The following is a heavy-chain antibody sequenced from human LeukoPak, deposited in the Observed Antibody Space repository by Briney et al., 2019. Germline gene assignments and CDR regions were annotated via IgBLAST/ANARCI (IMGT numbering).Heavy chain of an antibody. D-gene: IGHD7-27*01. J-gene: IGHJ4*02. CDR1: GFIFSSHA. CDR3: AKDGGLWVSAHWGDS. CDR2: ILYDGSNK. Sequence: PGGSLRLSCAASGFIFSSHAMYWVRQAPGKGLEWVAIILYDGSNKYYADSVKGRFTISRDNSENTLYLQMNSLRAEDTAVYYCAKDGGLWVSAHWGDSWGRGTLVTVSS. V-gene: IGHV3-30-3*01.